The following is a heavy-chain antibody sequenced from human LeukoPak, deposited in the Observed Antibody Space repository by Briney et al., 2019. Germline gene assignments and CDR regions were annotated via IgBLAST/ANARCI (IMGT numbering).Heavy chain of an antibody. CDR1: GYTFTAYF. D-gene: IGHD4-11*01. Sequence: ASVKVSCKASGYTFTAYFIHWVRQAPGQGLEWMGWINPNSGATHYEWNFQGRVTMTRDTSISTAYMELSSLRSDDTAVYYCTRPPTITTSRIFDFWSQGTLVTVSS. CDR3: TRPPTITTSRIFDF. V-gene: IGHV1-2*02. CDR2: INPNSGAT. J-gene: IGHJ4*02.